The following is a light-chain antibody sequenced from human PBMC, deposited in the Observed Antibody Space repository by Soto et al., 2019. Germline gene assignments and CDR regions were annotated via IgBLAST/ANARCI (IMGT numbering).Light chain of an antibody. Sequence: DIVMTQSPDSLAVSLGERATINCKSSQSILYTSSKRNYLAWYQYKPGQPPKLLVYWASTRESGVPARLSGRGSETDFTLTISSLQAADVAVYYCHQYYSTPPTFGQGARVDIK. CDR2: WAS. J-gene: IGKJ1*01. CDR3: HQYYSTPPT. CDR1: QSILYTSSKRNY. V-gene: IGKV4-1*01.